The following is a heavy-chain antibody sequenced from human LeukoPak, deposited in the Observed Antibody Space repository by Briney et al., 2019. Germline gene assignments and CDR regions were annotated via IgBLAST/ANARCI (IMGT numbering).Heavy chain of an antibody. CDR1: GFTLSSYA. Sequence: GGSLRLSCAASGFTLSSYAMSWVRQAPGKGLEWVSAISGSGGSTYYADSVKGRFTISRDNSKNTLYLQMNSLRAEGTAVYYCAKDWTQADYYYYGMDVWGQGTTVTVSS. CDR2: ISGSGGST. CDR3: AKDWTQADYYYYGMDV. V-gene: IGHV3-23*01. J-gene: IGHJ6*02. D-gene: IGHD3-3*01.